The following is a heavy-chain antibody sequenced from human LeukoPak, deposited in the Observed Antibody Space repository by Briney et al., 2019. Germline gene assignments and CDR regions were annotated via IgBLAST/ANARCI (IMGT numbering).Heavy chain of an antibody. Sequence: PSETLSLTCTVSGYSISSGYYWGWIRQPPGKGLEWIGCIYHSGSTYYNPSLKSRVTISVNTTKNQFSLKLSSVTAADTAVYYCATPIGGWDAFDIWGQGTMVTVSS. CDR1: GYSISSGYY. D-gene: IGHD3-10*01. CDR2: IYHSGST. V-gene: IGHV4-38-2*02. J-gene: IGHJ3*02. CDR3: ATPIGGWDAFDI.